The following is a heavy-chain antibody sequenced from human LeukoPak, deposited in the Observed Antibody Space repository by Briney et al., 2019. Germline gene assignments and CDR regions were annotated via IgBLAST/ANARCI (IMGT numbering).Heavy chain of an antibody. Sequence: GGSLRLSCAPSGFTFRRYRMSWVRQAPGKGLDWVANIKQDGGEKYYVDLVKGRFTISRDNAKYSLYLHRNSLRAENTAFYYCARDRLLPNPYYMDGWGKGTTVSVSS. V-gene: IGHV3-7*01. CDR3: ARDRLLPNPYYMDG. CDR2: IKQDGGEK. CDR1: GFTFRRYR. J-gene: IGHJ6*03. D-gene: IGHD2-8*01.